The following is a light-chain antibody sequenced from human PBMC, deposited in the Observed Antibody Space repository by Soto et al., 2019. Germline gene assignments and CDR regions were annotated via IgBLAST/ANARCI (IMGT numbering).Light chain of an antibody. V-gene: IGLV2-14*01. J-gene: IGLJ3*02. CDR1: NTDVGHDKF. Sequence: QSALTQPASVSGSPGQSITLTCTGSNTDVGHDKFVSWYQQHPGKAPKLMIYDVSRRPSGISDRFSGSKSGNTASLTISGLQAEDEADYYCGSYTTSKTGVFGGGTKLTVL. CDR2: DVS. CDR3: GSYTTSKTGV.